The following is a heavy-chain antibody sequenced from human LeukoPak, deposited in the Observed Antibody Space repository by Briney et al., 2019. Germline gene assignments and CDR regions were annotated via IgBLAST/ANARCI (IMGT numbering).Heavy chain of an antibody. Sequence: SETLSLTCTVSGGSISSSNYYWGWIRQPPGKGLEWIGSIHYSGSTYYNPSLESRVAISVDTSKNQFSLRLSSVTAADTAVYYCARDYGGNSGGYYYGMDVWGQGTTVTVSS. D-gene: IGHD4-23*01. V-gene: IGHV4-39*01. CDR2: IHYSGST. CDR1: GGSISSSNYY. CDR3: ARDYGGNSGGYYYGMDV. J-gene: IGHJ6*02.